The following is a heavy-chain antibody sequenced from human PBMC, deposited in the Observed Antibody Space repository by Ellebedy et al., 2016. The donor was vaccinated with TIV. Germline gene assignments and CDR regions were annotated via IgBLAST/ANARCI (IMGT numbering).Heavy chain of an antibody. CDR3: ARGIAVAGTDY. CDR1: GFTFSSYA. J-gene: IGHJ4*02. Sequence: GGSLRLSXAASGFTFSSYAMSWVRQAPGKGLEWVAVISYDGSNKYYADSVKGRFTISRDNSKNTLYLQMNSLRAEDTAVYYCARGIAVAGTDYWGQGTLVTVSS. CDR2: ISYDGSNK. V-gene: IGHV3-30*03. D-gene: IGHD6-19*01.